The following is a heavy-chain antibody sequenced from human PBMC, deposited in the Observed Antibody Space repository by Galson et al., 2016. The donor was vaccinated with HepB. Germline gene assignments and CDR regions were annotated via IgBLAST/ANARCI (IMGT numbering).Heavy chain of an antibody. CDR2: MSSGNGTT. Sequence: SLRLSCAASGFTFSTYIVNWVRQAPGKGLEWISYMSSGNGTTYYADSVKGRFTISRDTARNAVFLQMNSLTDEDTAVYYCARDYDILAGYYNGLGFEYHYYGMDVWGQGTTVTVSS. V-gene: IGHV3-48*02. CDR3: ARDYDILAGYYNGLGFEYHYYGMDV. J-gene: IGHJ6*02. CDR1: GFTFSTYI. D-gene: IGHD3-9*01.